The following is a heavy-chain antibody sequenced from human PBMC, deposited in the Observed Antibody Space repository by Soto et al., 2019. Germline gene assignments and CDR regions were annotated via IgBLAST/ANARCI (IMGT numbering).Heavy chain of an antibody. CDR1: GGSISSSSYY. Sequence: KPLETLSLTCTVSGGSISSSSYYWGWIRQPPGKGLEWIGSIYYSGSTYYNPSLKSRVTISVDTSKNQFSLKLSSVTAADTAVYYCARLYVEMATISWFDPWGQGTLVTVSS. J-gene: IGHJ5*02. CDR3: ARLYVEMATISWFDP. CDR2: IYYSGST. D-gene: IGHD5-12*01. V-gene: IGHV4-39*01.